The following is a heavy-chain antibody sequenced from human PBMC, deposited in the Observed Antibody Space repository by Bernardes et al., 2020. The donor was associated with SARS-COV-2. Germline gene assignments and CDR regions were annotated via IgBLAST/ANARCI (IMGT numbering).Heavy chain of an antibody. J-gene: IGHJ6*04. CDR1: GFIFSVYA. CDR3: ARCVVGYYAMDV. V-gene: IGHV3-23*01. D-gene: IGHD2-21*01. Sequence: WGSLRLSFSASGFIFSVYAMTWFRQAPGKWLEWVSCISCIGGSTYYADSVKGRFTISRDNSKNTLFLQMNSLRAEDTAVYFCARCVVGYYAMDVWGKGTTVTVSS. CDR2: ISCIGGST.